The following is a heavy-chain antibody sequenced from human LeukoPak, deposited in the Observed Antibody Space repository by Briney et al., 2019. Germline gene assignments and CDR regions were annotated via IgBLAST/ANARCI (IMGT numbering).Heavy chain of an antibody. CDR2: IWYDGSNK. J-gene: IGHJ4*02. CDR3: AREIEGYSSSSGDY. V-gene: IGHV3-33*01. CDR1: GFTFSSYG. D-gene: IGHD6-6*01. Sequence: GGSLRLSCAASGFTFSSYGMHWVRQAPGKGLEWVAVIWYDGSNKYYADSVEGRFTISRDNSKNTLYLQMNSLRAEDTAVYYCAREIEGYSSSSGDYWGQGTLVTVSS.